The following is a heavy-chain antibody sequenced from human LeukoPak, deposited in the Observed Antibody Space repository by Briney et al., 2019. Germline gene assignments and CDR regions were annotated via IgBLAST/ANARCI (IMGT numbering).Heavy chain of an antibody. CDR3: ARDLAVVVPAAISDY. D-gene: IGHD2-2*01. V-gene: IGHV3-21*01. J-gene: IGHJ4*02. Sequence: GGSLRLSCAPSGFTFSSYSMNWVRQAPGKGLEWVSSISSSSSYIYYADSVKGRFTISRDNAKNSLYLQMNSLRAEDTAVYYCARDLAVVVPAAISDYWGQGTLVTVSS. CDR2: ISSSSSYI. CDR1: GFTFSSYS.